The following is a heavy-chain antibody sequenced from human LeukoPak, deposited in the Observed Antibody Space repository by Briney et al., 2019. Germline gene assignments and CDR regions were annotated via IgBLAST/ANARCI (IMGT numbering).Heavy chain of an antibody. CDR1: GFTVSSNY. V-gene: IGHV3-66*01. Sequence: GGSLRLSCAASGFTVSSNYMSWVRQAPGKGLEWVSVIYSGGSTYYADSVKGRFTISRDNSKNTLYLQMNSLRAEDTAVYYCARETRQYYYYGMDVWGQGTTVTVSS. J-gene: IGHJ6*02. CDR3: ARETRQYYYYGMDV. CDR2: IYSGGST.